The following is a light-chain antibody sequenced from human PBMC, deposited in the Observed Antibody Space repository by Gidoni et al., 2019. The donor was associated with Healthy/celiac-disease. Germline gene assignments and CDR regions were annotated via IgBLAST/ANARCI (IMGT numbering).Light chain of an antibody. CDR2: DAS. J-gene: IGKJ1*01. CDR1: QSISSC. V-gene: IGKV1-5*01. CDR3: QQYNSNSWT. Sequence: DITMTQSPSTLSASVGDRVTITCRASQSISSCLDWYQQKPGKAPKLLIYDASSLESGVPSRFSGSGSGTEFTLTISSLQPDDFATYYCQQYNSNSWTFGQGTKVEIK.